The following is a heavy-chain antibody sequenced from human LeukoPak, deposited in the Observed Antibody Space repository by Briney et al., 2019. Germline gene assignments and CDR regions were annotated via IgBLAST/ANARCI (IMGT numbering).Heavy chain of an antibody. Sequence: GASVKVSCKASGGTFSSYAISWVRQAPGQGLEWMGGIIPIFGTANYAQKFQGRVTITTDESTSTAYMELSSLRSEDTAVYYCARGGGADTVVMTTDYYYYMDVWGKGTTVTVSS. CDR2: IIPIFGTA. CDR1: GGTFSSYA. J-gene: IGHJ6*03. V-gene: IGHV1-69*05. CDR3: ARGGGADTVVMTTDYYYYMDV. D-gene: IGHD4-23*01.